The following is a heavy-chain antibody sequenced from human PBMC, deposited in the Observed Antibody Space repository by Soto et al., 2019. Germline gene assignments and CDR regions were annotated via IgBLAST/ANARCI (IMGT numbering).Heavy chain of an antibody. D-gene: IGHD3-22*01. CDR2: ISGNGFDT. J-gene: IGHJ1*01. Sequence: PGGSLRLSCNASGFSFGTYLMTWVRQAPGKGLEWVSSISGNGFDTYYADSVKGRFTISRDNSKNTLYLQMNSLRAEDTAVYYCAKAPYYDSSVPIPQHWGQGTLVTVSS. V-gene: IGHV3-23*01. CDR3: AKAPYYDSSVPIPQH. CDR1: GFSFGTYL.